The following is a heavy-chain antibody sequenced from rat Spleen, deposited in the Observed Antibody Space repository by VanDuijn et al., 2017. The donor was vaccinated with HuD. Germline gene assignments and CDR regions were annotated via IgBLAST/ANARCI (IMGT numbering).Heavy chain of an antibody. V-gene: IGHV5-29*01. CDR1: GFTFSDCY. J-gene: IGHJ2*01. CDR3: ATDGYPY. CDR2: ISYDGSST. D-gene: IGHD1-12*03. Sequence: EVQLVESGGGLVQPGRSLKLSCAASGFTFSDCYMAWVRQAPTKGLEWVATISYDGSSTYYRDSVKGRFTISRDNAKSTLYLQMDSLRSEDTATYYCATDGYPYWGQGVMVTVSS.